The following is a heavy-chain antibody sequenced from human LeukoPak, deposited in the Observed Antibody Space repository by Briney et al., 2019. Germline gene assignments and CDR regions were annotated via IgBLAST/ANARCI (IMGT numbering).Heavy chain of an antibody. CDR3: AKVSSGPAAWVGNYMDV. J-gene: IGHJ6*03. CDR1: GFTFRTSG. V-gene: IGHV3-23*01. CDR2: ISGSGGST. D-gene: IGHD2-2*01. Sequence: PGGSLRLSCAASGFTFRTSGMNWVRQAPGKGLEWVSAISGSGGSTYYADSVKGRFTISRDNSKNTLYLQMNSLRAEDTAVYYCAKVSSGPAAWVGNYMDVWGKGTTVTVSS.